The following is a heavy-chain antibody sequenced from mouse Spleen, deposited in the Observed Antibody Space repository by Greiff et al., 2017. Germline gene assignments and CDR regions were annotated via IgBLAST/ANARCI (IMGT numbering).Heavy chain of an antibody. CDR3: ARWGYDYYFDY. CDR2: IDPSDSYT. CDR1: GYTFTSYW. D-gene: IGHD2-4*01. Sequence: QVQLQQPGAELVMPGASVKLSCKASGYTFTSYWMHWVKQRPGQGLEWIGEIDPSDSYTNYNQKFKGKATLTVDKSSSTAYMQLSSLTSEDSAVYYCARWGYDYYFDYWGQGTTLTVSS. J-gene: IGHJ2*01. V-gene: IGHV1-69*01.